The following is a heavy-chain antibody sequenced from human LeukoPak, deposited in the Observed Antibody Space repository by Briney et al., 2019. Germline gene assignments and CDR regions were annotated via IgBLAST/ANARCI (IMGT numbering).Heavy chain of an antibody. D-gene: IGHD3-22*01. CDR2: INHSGST. V-gene: IGHV4-34*01. J-gene: IGHJ4*02. CDR1: GGSFSGYY. CDR3: ARVAYDSSGYYYLVDY. Sequence: SSETLSLTCAVYGGSFSGYYWSWIRQPPGKGLEWIGEINHSGSTNYNPSLKSRVTISVDTSKNQFSPKLSSVTAADTAVYYCARVAYDSSGYYYLVDYWGQGTLVTVSS.